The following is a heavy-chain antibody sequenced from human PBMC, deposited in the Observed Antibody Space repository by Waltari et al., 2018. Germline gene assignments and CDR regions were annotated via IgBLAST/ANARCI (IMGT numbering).Heavy chain of an antibody. CDR3: AKVVSSSWYLDY. Sequence: EVQLLASGGSLVQPGVSRRLAFAASGFTFSSYTMSWVRQAPGKGLEWVSAISGSGGSTYYADSVKGRFTISRDNSKNTLYLQMNSLRAEDTAVYYCAKVVSSSWYLDYWGQGTLVTVSS. J-gene: IGHJ4*02. CDR2: ISGSGGST. V-gene: IGHV3-23*01. CDR1: GFTFSSYT. D-gene: IGHD6-13*01.